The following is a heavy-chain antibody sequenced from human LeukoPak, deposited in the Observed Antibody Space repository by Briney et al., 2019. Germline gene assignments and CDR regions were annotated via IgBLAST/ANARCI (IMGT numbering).Heavy chain of an antibody. V-gene: IGHV3-23*01. CDR3: AKGGHYYYDSSDY. CDR1: GFTFTIYA. Sequence: PGGSLRLSCAASGFTFTIYAMSWVRQTPRKGLEWVSIISDSGGATYYADSVKGRFTISRDNSKNTLYLQMNSLRAEDTAVYYCAKGGHYYYDSSDYWGQGTLVTVSS. CDR2: ISDSGGAT. J-gene: IGHJ4*02. D-gene: IGHD3-22*01.